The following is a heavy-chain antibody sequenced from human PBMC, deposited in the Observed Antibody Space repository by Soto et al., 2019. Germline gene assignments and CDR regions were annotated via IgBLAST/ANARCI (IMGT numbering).Heavy chain of an antibody. D-gene: IGHD3-22*01. CDR3: AREEGLGDDSSGRDKTFDY. CDR1: GGTFSSYT. Sequence: QVQLVQSGAEVKKPGSSVKVSCKASGGTFSSYTISWVRQAPGQGLEWMGRIIPILGIANYAQKFQGRVTITADKSTSTAYMELSSLRSEDTAVYYCAREEGLGDDSSGRDKTFDYWGQGTLVTVSS. V-gene: IGHV1-69*08. J-gene: IGHJ4*02. CDR2: IIPILGIA.